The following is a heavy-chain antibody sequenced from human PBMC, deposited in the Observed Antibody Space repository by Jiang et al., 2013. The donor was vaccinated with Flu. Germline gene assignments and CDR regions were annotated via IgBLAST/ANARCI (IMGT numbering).Heavy chain of an antibody. CDR2: INPSGGSP. V-gene: IGHV1-46*01. Sequence: EVKKPGASVKVSCKASGYTFTSNYMHWVRQAPGQGLEWMGIINPSGGSPSYAQKFQGRVTMTRDTSTNTVYMELSSLRSEDTAVYYCAKTVTTSLSGYAMDVWGQGTTVTVSS. CDR3: AKTVTTSLSGYAMDV. D-gene: IGHD4-11*01. J-gene: IGHJ6*02. CDR1: GYTFTSNY.